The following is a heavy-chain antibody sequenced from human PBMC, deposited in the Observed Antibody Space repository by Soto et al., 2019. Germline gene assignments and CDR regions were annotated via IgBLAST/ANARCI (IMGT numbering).Heavy chain of an antibody. J-gene: IGHJ3*02. V-gene: IGHV3-48*01. Sequence: EVQLVESGGGLVQPGGSLRLSCAASGFTFSSYSMNWVRQAPGKGLEWVSYISSSSSTIYYADSVKGRFTISRDNAKNALNLQMNSLKAEDTAVYYCAIEGYYYDSRPFDIWGQGTMVTVSS. CDR2: ISSSSSTI. CDR3: AIEGYYYDSRPFDI. CDR1: GFTFSSYS. D-gene: IGHD3-22*01.